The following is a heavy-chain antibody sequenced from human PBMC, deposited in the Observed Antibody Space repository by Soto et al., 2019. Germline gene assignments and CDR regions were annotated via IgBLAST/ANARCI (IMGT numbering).Heavy chain of an antibody. J-gene: IGHJ6*02. CDR1: GGSISSYY. CDR2: IYYSGST. V-gene: IGHV4-59*01. CDR3: ATSMSIAAAGRDYGMDV. D-gene: IGHD6-13*01. Sequence: QVQLQESGPGLVKPSETLSLTCTVSGGSISSYYWSWIRQPPGKGLEWIGYIYYSGSTNYNPSLKSRVTISVDTSKNQVSLKLSSVTAADTAVYYCATSMSIAAAGRDYGMDVWGQGTTVTVSS.